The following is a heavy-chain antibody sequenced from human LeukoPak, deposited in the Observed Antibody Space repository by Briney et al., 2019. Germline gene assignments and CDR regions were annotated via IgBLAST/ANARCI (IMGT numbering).Heavy chain of an antibody. CDR2: IKQDESEK. V-gene: IGHV3-7*01. J-gene: IGHJ4*02. CDR3: ARDDYDSSGYYFYFDY. CDR1: GFTFSSYW. D-gene: IGHD3-22*01. Sequence: SGGSLRLSCAASGFTFSSYWMSWVRQAPGKGLEWVANIKQDESEKYYVDSVKGRFTISRDNAKNSLYLQMNSLRAEDTAVYYCARDDYDSSGYYFYFDYWGQGTLVTVSS.